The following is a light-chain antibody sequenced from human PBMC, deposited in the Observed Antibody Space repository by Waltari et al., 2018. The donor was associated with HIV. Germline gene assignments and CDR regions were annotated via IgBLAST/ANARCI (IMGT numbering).Light chain of an antibody. CDR2: DVS. J-gene: IGLJ1*01. Sequence: QSALTQPRSVSGSPGQSVTISCTGTSSDVGGYNYVSWYQQHPGKAPKLMIYDVSKRPSGVPDQFAGSKSGNTASLTISGLQAEDEADYYGCSYAGSYTVYVFGTGTKVTVL. V-gene: IGLV2-11*01. CDR1: SSDVGGYNY. CDR3: CSYAGSYTVYV.